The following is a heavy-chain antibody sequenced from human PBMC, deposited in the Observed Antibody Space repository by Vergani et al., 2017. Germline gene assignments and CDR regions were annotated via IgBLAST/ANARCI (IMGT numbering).Heavy chain of an antibody. Sequence: QVQLQQWGAGLLKPSETLSLTCAVYGGSFSGYYWSWIRQPPGKGLEWIGEINHSGSTNYNPSLKSRVTISVDTSKNQFSLKLSSVTAADTAVYYCARGLYTWAAAGKGGFVYWGQGTLVTVSS. V-gene: IGHV4-34*01. CDR3: ARGLYTWAAAGKGGFVY. CDR2: INHSGST. D-gene: IGHD6-13*01. CDR1: GGSFSGYY. J-gene: IGHJ4*02.